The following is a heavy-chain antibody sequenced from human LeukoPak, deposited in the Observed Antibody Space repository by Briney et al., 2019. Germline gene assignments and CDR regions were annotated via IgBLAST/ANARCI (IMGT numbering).Heavy chain of an antibody. V-gene: IGHV1-18*01. D-gene: IGHD6-13*01. CDR2: ISAYNGNT. Sequence: ASVKVSCKASGYTFTSYGFSWVRQAPGQGPEWMGRISAYNGNTKYAQKIQGRVTMTTDTSTSTAYMELRSLRSDDTALYYCARDRTAAAFDYWGQGTLVTVSS. J-gene: IGHJ4*02. CDR1: GYTFTSYG. CDR3: ARDRTAAAFDY.